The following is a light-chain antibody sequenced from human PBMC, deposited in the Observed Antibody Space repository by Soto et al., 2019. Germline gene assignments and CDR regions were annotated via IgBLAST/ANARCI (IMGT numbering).Light chain of an antibody. J-gene: IGLJ2*01. CDR3: SSYTTTTSLVV. V-gene: IGLV2-14*03. CDR1: SSDVGGYNF. CDR2: DVS. Sequence: QSALTQPASVSGSPGQSITISCSGTSSDVGGYNFVSWYQVHPGKAPRLILYDVSSRPSGVSYRFSGSKSANTASLIISRLQAGDEADYYCSSYTTTTSLVVFGGGTKVTVL.